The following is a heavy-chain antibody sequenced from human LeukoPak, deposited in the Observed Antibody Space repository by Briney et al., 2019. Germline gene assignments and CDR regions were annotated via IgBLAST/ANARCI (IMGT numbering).Heavy chain of an antibody. CDR1: GGSISSYY. Sequence: SETLSLTCTVSGGSISSYYWSWIRQPPGKGLEWIGYIYYSGSTNYNPSLKSRVTISVDTSKNQFSLKLSSVTAADTAVYYCARVDILTGYGAFDIWGQGTMVTVSS. J-gene: IGHJ3*02. V-gene: IGHV4-59*01. CDR3: ARVDILTGYGAFDI. D-gene: IGHD3-9*01. CDR2: IYYSGST.